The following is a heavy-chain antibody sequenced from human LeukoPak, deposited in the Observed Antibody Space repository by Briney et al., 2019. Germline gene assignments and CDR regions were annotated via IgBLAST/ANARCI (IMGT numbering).Heavy chain of an antibody. D-gene: IGHD2-15*01. V-gene: IGHV3-23*01. CDR2: ISGGGDDT. J-gene: IGHJ4*02. Sequence: GGSLRLSCTASGLTFAKSAMSWVRQARAKGLEWVSAISGGGDDTYYADSVMGRFTISRDNSNNTLYLQMNSLPAEDTAIYYCANDLALVCRGATCHSSYWGQGTLVTVSS. CDR3: ANDLALVCRGATCHSSY. CDR1: GLTFAKSA.